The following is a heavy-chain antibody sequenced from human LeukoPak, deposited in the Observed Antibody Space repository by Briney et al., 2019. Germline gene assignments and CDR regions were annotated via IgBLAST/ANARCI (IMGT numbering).Heavy chain of an antibody. J-gene: IGHJ6*03. Sequence: RASVKVSCKASGYTFTSCDINWVRQATGQGLEWMGWMNPNSGNTGYAQKFQGRVTMTRNTSISTAYMELSSLRSEDTAVYYCARQLAAQDYYYYMDVWGKGTTVTVSS. D-gene: IGHD6-6*01. CDR2: MNPNSGNT. CDR1: GYTFTSCD. CDR3: ARQLAAQDYYYYMDV. V-gene: IGHV1-8*01.